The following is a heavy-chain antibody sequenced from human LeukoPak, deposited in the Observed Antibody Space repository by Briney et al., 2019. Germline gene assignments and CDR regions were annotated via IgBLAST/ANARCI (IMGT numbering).Heavy chain of an antibody. D-gene: IGHD6-13*01. CDR2: IYISGST. CDR1: GVSITSHY. V-gene: IGHV4-4*07. Sequence: SETLSLTCTVSGVSITSHYWTWIRQPAGKGLEWIGRIYISGSTNYNPSLKSRVTMSVDTSNNQFSLNLNSVTAADTAVYYCARDTPPQHLVFWGRGILVTVSS. CDR3: ARDTPPQHLVF. J-gene: IGHJ4*02.